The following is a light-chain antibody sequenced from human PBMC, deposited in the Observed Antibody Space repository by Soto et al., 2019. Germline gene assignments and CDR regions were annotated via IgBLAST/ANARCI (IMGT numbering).Light chain of an antibody. J-gene: IGLJ3*02. CDR2: GDS. V-gene: IGLV1-40*01. Sequence: QAVVTQPPSVSGAPGQRVTISCTGSSSNIGAGYNVHWYQQVPGTAPKLLIYGDSNRPSGVPDRFSGSKSGTSASLAITGLQAEDEADYYCQSYDSSLSGWLFGGETKLTVL. CDR3: QSYDSSLSGWL. CDR1: SSNIGAGYN.